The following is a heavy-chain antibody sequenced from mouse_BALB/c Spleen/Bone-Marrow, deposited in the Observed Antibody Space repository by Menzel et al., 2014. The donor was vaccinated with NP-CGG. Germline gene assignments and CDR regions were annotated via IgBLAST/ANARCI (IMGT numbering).Heavy chain of an antibody. D-gene: IGHD4-1*01. J-gene: IGHJ2*01. CDR2: IDPANGNT. Sequence: EVHLVESGAELVKPGASVKLSCTASGFNIKDTYMHWVKQRPDQGLEWIGRIDPANGNTKYNPKFQGKATITSDTSSNTAYLQLSSLTSGDTAVYYCVGWEDYWGPVTTLTVSS. CDR3: VGWEDY. CDR1: GFNIKDTY. V-gene: IGHV14-3*02.